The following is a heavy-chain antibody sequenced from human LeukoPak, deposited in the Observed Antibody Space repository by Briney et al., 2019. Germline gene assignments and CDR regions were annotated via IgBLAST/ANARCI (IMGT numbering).Heavy chain of an antibody. CDR2: ISYDGSNK. CDR1: GFTFSSYA. Sequence: GGSLRLSCAASGFTFSSYAMHWVRQAPGKGLEWVAVISYDGSNKYYADSVKGRFTISRDNSKNTLYLQMNSLRAEDTAVYYCARDYDILTGAFDDWGQGTLVTVSS. V-gene: IGHV3-30*04. CDR3: ARDYDILTGAFDD. D-gene: IGHD3-9*01. J-gene: IGHJ4*02.